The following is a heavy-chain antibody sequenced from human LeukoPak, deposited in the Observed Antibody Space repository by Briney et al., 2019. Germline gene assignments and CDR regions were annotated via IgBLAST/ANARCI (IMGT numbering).Heavy chain of an antibody. Sequence: ASVKVSCRASGYKLTSYYMHWARQAPGQGLEWMGWISAYNGNTNYAQKLQGRVTMTTDTSTSTAYMELRSLRSDDTAVYYCARMRDSSSKRYYYYGMDVWGQGTTVTVSS. J-gene: IGHJ6*02. CDR1: GYKLTSYY. V-gene: IGHV1-18*04. CDR3: ARMRDSSSKRYYYYGMDV. CDR2: ISAYNGNT. D-gene: IGHD6-13*01.